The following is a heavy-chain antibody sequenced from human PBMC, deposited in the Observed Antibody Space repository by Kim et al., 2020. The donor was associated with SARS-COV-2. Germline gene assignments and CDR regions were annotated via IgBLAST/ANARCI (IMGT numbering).Heavy chain of an antibody. CDR2: ITSSSNYI. D-gene: IGHD6-19*01. CDR3: ARSAFSSGWFWYFDL. J-gene: IGHJ2*01. V-gene: IGHV3-21*01. CDR1: GFTFRSYD. Sequence: GGSLRLSCAASGFTFRSYDMNWVRQAPGKGLEWVSSITSSSNYIYYADSVKGRFTISRDNAESSLYLQMNSLRAEDTAVYYCARSAFSSGWFWYFDLWGRGTLVTVSS.